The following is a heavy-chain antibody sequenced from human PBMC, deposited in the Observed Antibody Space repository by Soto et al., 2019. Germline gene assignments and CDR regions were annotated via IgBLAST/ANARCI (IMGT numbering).Heavy chain of an antibody. CDR3: ARRPLVRGIIPYFFDS. Sequence: QLQLQESGPGLVKPSETLSLTCTVSGGSINTSSFYWGWVRQPPGKRLEWIGSIYHSGSAYYNPSLKSRLTISVDTSNNQFSLNLSSVTAADTAVYFCARRPLVRGIIPYFFDSWGQGTLVTVSS. V-gene: IGHV4-39*01. CDR1: GGSINTSSFY. J-gene: IGHJ4*02. CDR2: IYHSGSA. D-gene: IGHD3-10*01.